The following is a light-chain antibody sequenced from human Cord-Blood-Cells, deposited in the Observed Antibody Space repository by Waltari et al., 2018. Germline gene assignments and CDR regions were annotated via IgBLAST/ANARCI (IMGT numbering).Light chain of an antibody. CDR3: SSYTSSSSWV. CDR1: SSDVGCYNY. CDR2: DVS. J-gene: IGLJ3*02. V-gene: IGLV2-14*01. Sequence: QSALTQPASVSGSPGQSITIPCTGTSSDVGCYNYVPWYQQHPGKAPRLMIYDVSKRPSGVSNRFSGSKSGNTASLTISGLQAEDEADYYCSSYTSSSSWVFGGGTKLTVL.